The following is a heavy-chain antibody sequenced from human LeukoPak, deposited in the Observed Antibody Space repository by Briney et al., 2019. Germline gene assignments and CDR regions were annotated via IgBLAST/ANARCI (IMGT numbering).Heavy chain of an antibody. CDR1: GGSISSYY. Sequence: SQTLSLTCTVSGGSISSYYWSWIRQPPGKGLEWIGYIYYSGSTNYNPSLKSRVTISVDTSKNQFSLKLSSVTAADTAVYYCARRGPRGLDYWGQGTLVTVSS. CDR2: IYYSGST. J-gene: IGHJ4*02. D-gene: IGHD3-10*01. CDR3: ARRGPRGLDY. V-gene: IGHV4-59*08.